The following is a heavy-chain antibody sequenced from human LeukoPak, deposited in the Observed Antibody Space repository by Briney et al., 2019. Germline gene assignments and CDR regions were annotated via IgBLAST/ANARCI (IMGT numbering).Heavy chain of an antibody. CDR1: GFPFSTYG. CDR2: ISYDGTNK. V-gene: IGHV3-30*18. Sequence: GRSLRLSCAASGFPFSTYGLHWVRQAPGKGLEWVAVISYDGTNKYYADSVKGRFTISRDNSKNTLYLQMNSLRAEDTAVYYCAKDRDSDYGDGGFDPWGQGTLVTVSS. J-gene: IGHJ5*02. D-gene: IGHD4-17*01. CDR3: AKDRDSDYGDGGFDP.